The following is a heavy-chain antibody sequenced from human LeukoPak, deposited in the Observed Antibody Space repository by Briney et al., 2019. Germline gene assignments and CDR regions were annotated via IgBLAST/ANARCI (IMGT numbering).Heavy chain of an antibody. CDR3: AGSRYSSGWYGVLDY. CDR1: GFTFSSYG. V-gene: IGHV3-33*01. CDR2: IWYDGSNK. D-gene: IGHD6-19*01. J-gene: IGHJ4*02. Sequence: GRSLRLSCAASGFTFSSYGMHWVRQAPGKGLEWVAVIWYDGSNKYYADSVKGRFTISRDTSKNTLYLQMNSLRAEDTAVYYCAGSRYSSGWYGVLDYWGQGTLVTVSS.